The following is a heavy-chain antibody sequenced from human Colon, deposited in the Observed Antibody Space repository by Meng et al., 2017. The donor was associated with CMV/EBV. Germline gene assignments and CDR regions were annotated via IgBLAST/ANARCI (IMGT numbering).Heavy chain of an antibody. CDR2: IYYSGNT. V-gene: IGHV4-59*01. J-gene: IGHJ6*02. CDR1: GDPINNYY. D-gene: IGHD2-2*01. Sequence: SETLSLTCTVSGDPINNYYWSWIRQPPGKGLEWIGYIYYSGNTNYNPSLKGRVTISLDTSKNQFSLKLRSVTAADTAVYYCARDSRTHGPYYYHGVDVWGQGTTVTVSS. CDR3: ARDSRTHGPYYYHGVDV.